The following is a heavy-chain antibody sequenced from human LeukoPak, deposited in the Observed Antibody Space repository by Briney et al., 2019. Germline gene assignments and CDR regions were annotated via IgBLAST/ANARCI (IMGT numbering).Heavy chain of an antibody. Sequence: GESLKISCKGSGYSFTSYWIGWVRQMPGKGLEWVSAISGSDGGTYYADSVKGRFTISRDNSKNTLYLQMNSLRAEETAIYYCAKAPVASCRGAFCYPFDCWGQGNLVTVSS. CDR1: GYSFTSYW. CDR3: AKAPVASCRGAFCYPFDC. CDR2: ISGSDGGT. D-gene: IGHD2-15*01. V-gene: IGHV3-23*01. J-gene: IGHJ4*02.